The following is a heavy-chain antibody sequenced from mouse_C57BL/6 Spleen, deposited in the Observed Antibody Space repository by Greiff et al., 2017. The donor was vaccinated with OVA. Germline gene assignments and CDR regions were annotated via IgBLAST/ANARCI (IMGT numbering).Heavy chain of an antibody. D-gene: IGHD2-4*01. CDR3: ARNDYDEGLDY. V-gene: IGHV1-9*01. CDR2: ILPGSGST. J-gene: IGHJ2*01. CDR1: GYTFTGYW. Sequence: VQLQQSGAELMKPGASVKLSCKATGYTFTGYWIEWVKQRPGHGLEWIGEILPGSGSTNSNEKFKGKATFTADTSSNTAYMQLSSLTTEDSAIYYCARNDYDEGLDYWGQGTTLTVSS.